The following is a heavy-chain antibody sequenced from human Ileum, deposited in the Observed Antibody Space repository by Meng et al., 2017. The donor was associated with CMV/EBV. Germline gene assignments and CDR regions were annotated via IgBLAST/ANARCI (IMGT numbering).Heavy chain of an antibody. V-gene: IGHV4-30-4*08. CDR2: IYYSGTT. D-gene: IGHD3-22*01. J-gene: IGHJ3*01. CDR3: ARQRDYYDSSGFHRLDAFDV. Sequence: SETLSLTCTVSGGSISSADYYWSWIRQSPGKGLEWIGYIYYSGTTYYNPSLKSRVSISVDTSKNHFSLKLSSVTAADTAVYYCARQRDYYDSSGFHRLDAFDVWGQGAMVTVSS. CDR1: GGSISSADYY.